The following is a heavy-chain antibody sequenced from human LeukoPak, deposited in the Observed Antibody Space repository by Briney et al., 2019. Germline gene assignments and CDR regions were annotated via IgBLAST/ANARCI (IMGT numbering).Heavy chain of an antibody. CDR2: IYYSGSI. J-gene: IGHJ6*02. D-gene: IGHD5-12*01. V-gene: IGHV4-59*05. CDR1: GGSISGYF. CDR3: AVAYGMDV. Sequence: PSETLSLTCAVSGGSISGYFWSWIRQPPGKGLEWIGSIYYSGSIYYNPSLKSRVTISVDTSKNQFSLKLSSVTAADTAVYYCAVAYGMDVWGQGTTVTVSS.